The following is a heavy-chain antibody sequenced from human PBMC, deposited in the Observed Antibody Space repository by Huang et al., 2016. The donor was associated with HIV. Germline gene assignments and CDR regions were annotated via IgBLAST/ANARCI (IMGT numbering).Heavy chain of an antibody. CDR2: ISYDGTNK. J-gene: IGHJ3*02. CDR1: GFTFSSYG. Sequence: QVQLVESGGGVVQPGRSLRVSCAASGFTFSSYGMHWVRQAPGTGLGWVAVISYDGTNKYYADSVKGRFTISRDNSRNTLYLQMNSLRAEDTAVYYCAKSGVSGYRLLVPLDIWGLGTTVTVSS. CDR3: AKSGVSGYRLLVPLDI. V-gene: IGHV3-30*18. D-gene: IGHD3-3*01.